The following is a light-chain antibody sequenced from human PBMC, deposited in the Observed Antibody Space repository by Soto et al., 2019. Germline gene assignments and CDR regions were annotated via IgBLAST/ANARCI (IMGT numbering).Light chain of an antibody. CDR3: QQDNRYRLD. CDR2: KAS. V-gene: IGKV1-5*03. J-gene: IGKJ4*01. CDR1: QSISNW. Sequence: DIQMPQSPSSLSASVGDRVTFTCRASQSISNWLAWYQQKPGKAPKLLIYKASTFESGVPSRFSGSGSGTDFTLTISSLQANDFAIYYGQQDNRYRLDFGGGTKVEIK.